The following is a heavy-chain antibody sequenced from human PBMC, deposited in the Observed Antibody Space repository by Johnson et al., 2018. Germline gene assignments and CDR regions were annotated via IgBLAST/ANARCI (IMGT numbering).Heavy chain of an antibody. J-gene: IGHJ6*03. V-gene: IGHV3-30-3*01. CDR3: ARDSVYSSGWWGNDYYYYLDV. CDR1: GFTFSSYA. CDR2: ISYDGSNK. Sequence: VQLVESGGGVVQPGRSLRLSCAASGFTFSSYAMHWVRQAPGKGLEWVAVISYDGSNKYYADSVKGRFTISRDNSKNTLYLQMNSLRAEDTAVYYCARDSVYSSGWWGNDYYYYLDVWGKGTTVTVSS. D-gene: IGHD6-19*01.